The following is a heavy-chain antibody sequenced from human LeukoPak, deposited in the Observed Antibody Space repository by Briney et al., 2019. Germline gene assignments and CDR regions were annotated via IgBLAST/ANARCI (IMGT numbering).Heavy chain of an antibody. V-gene: IGHV3-23*01. D-gene: IGHD6-13*01. Sequence: PGGSLRLSCAASGFTFTSYAMGWVRQAPGKGLEWVSTISSSSDNTYYADSVKGRFTVSRDNSKNTLYLQMNSLRAEDTALYYCAKDSSSWFFDYWGQGTLVTVSS. CDR2: ISSSSDNT. CDR3: AKDSSSWFFDY. CDR1: GFTFTSYA. J-gene: IGHJ4*02.